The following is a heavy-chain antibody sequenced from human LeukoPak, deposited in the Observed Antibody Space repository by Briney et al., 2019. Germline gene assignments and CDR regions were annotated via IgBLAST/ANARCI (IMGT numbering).Heavy chain of an antibody. CDR1: GYTFTSYY. CDR3: ATAYNYGRDAFDI. D-gene: IGHD5-18*01. Sequence: APVKVSCTASGYTFTSYYMHWVRQAPGQGLEWMGIINPSGGSTSYAQKFQGRVTMTRDTSTSTVYMELSSLRSEDTAVYYCATAYNYGRDAFDIWGQGTMVTVSS. V-gene: IGHV1-46*01. CDR2: INPSGGST. J-gene: IGHJ3*02.